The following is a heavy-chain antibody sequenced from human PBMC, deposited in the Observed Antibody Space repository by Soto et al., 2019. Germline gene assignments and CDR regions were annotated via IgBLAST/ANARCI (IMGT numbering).Heavy chain of an antibody. CDR3: ARLYYGSVSYTETAA. CDR2: IYYSGST. Sequence: SETLSLTCTVSGGSISSSSYYWGWIRQPPGKGLEWIGSIYYSGSTYYNPSLKSRVTISVDTSKNQFSLKLSSVTAADTAVYYCARLYYGSVSYTETAACGPGTLVPASS. CDR1: GGSISSSSYY. J-gene: IGHJ1*01. V-gene: IGHV4-39*01. D-gene: IGHD3-10*01.